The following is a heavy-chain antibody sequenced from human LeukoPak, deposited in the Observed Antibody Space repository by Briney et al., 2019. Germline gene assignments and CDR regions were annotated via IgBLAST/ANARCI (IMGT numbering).Heavy chain of an antibody. V-gene: IGHV3-66*01. CDR3: ARAQMWSSSWYREYFQH. CDR1: GFTFSSYA. J-gene: IGHJ1*01. CDR2: IYSGGST. D-gene: IGHD6-13*01. Sequence: SGGSLRLSCAASGFTFSSYAMTWVRQAPGKGLEWVSVIYSGGSTYYADSVKGRFTISRDNSKNTLYLQMNSLRAEDTAVYYCARAQMWSSSWYREYFQHWGQGTLVTVSS.